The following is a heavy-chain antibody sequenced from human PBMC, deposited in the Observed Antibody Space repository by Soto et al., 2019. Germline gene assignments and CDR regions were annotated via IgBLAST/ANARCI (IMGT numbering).Heavy chain of an antibody. CDR1: GFTFSDYA. CDR3: ARTALLITTFDY. J-gene: IGHJ4*02. V-gene: IGHV3-33*01. Sequence: QEQLVESGGGVVQPGRSLRLSCAASGFTFSDYAMHWVRQAPGKGLEWVAVIWHDGTKKDYADSVRGRFTISRDNSKNTLYLQMNSLRAEDTTIYYCARTALLITTFDYWGQGTLVTVSS. CDR2: IWHDGTKK. D-gene: IGHD4-4*01.